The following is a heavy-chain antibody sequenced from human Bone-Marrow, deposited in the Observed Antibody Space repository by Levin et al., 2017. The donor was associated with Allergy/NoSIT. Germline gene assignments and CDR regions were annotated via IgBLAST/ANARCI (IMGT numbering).Heavy chain of an antibody. V-gene: IGHV3-11*06. J-gene: IGHJ4*02. Sequence: KAGGSLRLSCAASGFTFSDYYMSWIRQAPGKGLEWVSYISSSSSYTNYADSVKGRFTISRDNAKNSLYLQMNSLRAEDTAVYYKIYCSSTSCPWGAICYFDYWGQGTLVTVSS. D-gene: IGHD2-2*01. CDR2: ISSSSSYT. CDR1: GFTFSDYY. CDR3: IYCSSTSCPWGAICYFDY.